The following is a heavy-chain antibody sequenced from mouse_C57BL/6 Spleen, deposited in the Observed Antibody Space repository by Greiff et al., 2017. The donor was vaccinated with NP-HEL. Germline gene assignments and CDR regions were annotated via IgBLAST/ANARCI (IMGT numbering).Heavy chain of an antibody. D-gene: IGHD1-1*01. CDR1: GYTFTSYW. CDR3: ARVTTVVANDYFDY. CDR2: INPSNGGT. Sequence: VQLQQSGTELVKPGASVKLSCKASGYTFTSYWMHWVKQRPGQGLEWIGNINPSNGGTNYNEKFKSKATLTVDKSSSTAYMQLSSLTSEDSAVYYCARVTTVVANDYFDYWGQGTTLTVSS. J-gene: IGHJ2*01. V-gene: IGHV1-53*01.